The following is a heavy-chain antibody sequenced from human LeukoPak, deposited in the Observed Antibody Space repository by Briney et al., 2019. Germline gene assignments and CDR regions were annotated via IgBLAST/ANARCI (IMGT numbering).Heavy chain of an antibody. V-gene: IGHV3-7*01. D-gene: IGHD2-15*01. CDR1: GFTFSSYR. Sequence: GGSLRLSCAASGFTFSSYRMSWVRQAPGKGLEWVANIKQDGSEKYYVDSVKGRFTISRDNAKNSLYLQMNSLRAEDTAVYYCARGQGSYCSGGSCYSSVSGVYWGQGTLVTVSS. CDR3: ARGQGSYCSGGSCYSSVSGVY. J-gene: IGHJ4*02. CDR2: IKQDGSEK.